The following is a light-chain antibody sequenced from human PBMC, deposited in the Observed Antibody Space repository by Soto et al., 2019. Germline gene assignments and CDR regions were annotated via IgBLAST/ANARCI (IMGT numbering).Light chain of an antibody. Sequence: QMIQSPSTLSASVGDRVTITCRASQTIRSWLAWYQQKPGKAPNLLIYAASTLKSGVPSRFSGNASETEFTLTISSLQPDDFATYYCQQYHSYYRTFGQGT. J-gene: IGKJ2*01. CDR1: QTIRSW. CDR3: QQYHSYYRT. V-gene: IGKV1-5*01. CDR2: AAS.